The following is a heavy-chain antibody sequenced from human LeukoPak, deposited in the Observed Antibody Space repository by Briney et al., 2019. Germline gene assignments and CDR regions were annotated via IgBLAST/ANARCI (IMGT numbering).Heavy chain of an antibody. J-gene: IGHJ4*02. CDR3: ARGLEARKESNVQRPRGY. CDR1: GLTFSDFY. Sequence: GGSLRLSGAASGLTFSDFYMTWIRKAPGKGLEWLSYIGSSGSPIYYADSVKGRFTISRDNAKNSLYLQMNSLRAEDTAVYYCARGLEARKESNVQRPRGYWGQGTLVTVSS. V-gene: IGHV3-11*01. CDR2: IGSSGSPI. D-gene: IGHD6-6*01.